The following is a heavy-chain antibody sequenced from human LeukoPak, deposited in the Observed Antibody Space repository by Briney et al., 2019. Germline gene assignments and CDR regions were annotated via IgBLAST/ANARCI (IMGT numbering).Heavy chain of an antibody. CDR2: MRQDGNEK. Sequence: GGSLRLSCAVSGFTFSSYWMTWVCQAPGKGLEWVANMRQDGNEKYYVDSVRGRFTISRDNAKNSLYLQMNSLRAEDTAVYYCATDRRGSNDYWGQGTLVTVSS. CDR1: GFTFSSYW. J-gene: IGHJ4*02. CDR3: ATDRRGSNDY. D-gene: IGHD3-10*01. V-gene: IGHV3-7*01.